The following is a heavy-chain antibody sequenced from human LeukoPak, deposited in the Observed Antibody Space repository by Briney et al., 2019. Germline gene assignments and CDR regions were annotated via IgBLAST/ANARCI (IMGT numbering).Heavy chain of an antibody. V-gene: IGHV1-18*01. J-gene: IGHJ4*02. CDR1: GGTFSSYA. CDR2: ISAYNGNT. D-gene: IGHD5-12*01. CDR3: ARDRVENSGYGQQFDY. Sequence: ASVKVSCKASGGTFSSYAISWVRQAPGQGLEWMGWISAYNGNTNYAQKLQGRVTMTTDTSTSTAYMELRSLRSDDTAVYYCARDRVENSGYGQQFDYWGQGTLVTVSS.